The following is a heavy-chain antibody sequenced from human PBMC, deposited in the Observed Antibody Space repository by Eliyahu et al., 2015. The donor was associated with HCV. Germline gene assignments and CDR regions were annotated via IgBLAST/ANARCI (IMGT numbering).Heavy chain of an antibody. Sequence: QVQLVQSGAEVKKPGASVKVSCKASGYTFTGYYIHWVRQAPGQGLEWMGWINPDSGGTRNPQKFQGRVTMTRDTSITTAYMEVNRLRSDDTAVYYCARHNAVAGSVDYWGQGTLVTVSS. CDR1: GYTFTGYY. CDR3: ARHNAVAGSVDY. D-gene: IGHD6-19*01. J-gene: IGHJ4*02. V-gene: IGHV1-2*02. CDR2: INPDSGGT.